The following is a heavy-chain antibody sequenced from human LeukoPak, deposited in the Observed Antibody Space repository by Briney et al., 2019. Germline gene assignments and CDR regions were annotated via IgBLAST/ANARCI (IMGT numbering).Heavy chain of an antibody. CDR2: IYYSGST. CDR1: GGSISSGGYY. Sequence: PSQTLSLTCTVSGGSISSGGYYWSWIRQHPGKGLEWIGYIYYSGSTYYNPSLKSRVTTSVDTSKNQFSLKLSSVTAADTAVYYCARHRGYSYGRGGYYFDYWGQGTLVTVSS. V-gene: IGHV4-31*03. J-gene: IGHJ4*02. CDR3: ARHRGYSYGRGGYYFDY. D-gene: IGHD5-18*01.